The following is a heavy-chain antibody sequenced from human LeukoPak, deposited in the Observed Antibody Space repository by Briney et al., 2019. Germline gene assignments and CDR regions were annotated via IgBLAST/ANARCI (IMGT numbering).Heavy chain of an antibody. Sequence: ASVKVSCKASGYTFTKYAMHWVRQAPGQTLEWMAWINAGNGNTKYSQKFQGRVTITRDTSASIAHMELSSLRSEDTAVYYCAREACSSTRCYDLAFDIWGQGTMVTVSS. CDR2: INAGNGNT. CDR1: GYTFTKYA. D-gene: IGHD2-2*01. V-gene: IGHV1-3*01. J-gene: IGHJ3*02. CDR3: AREACSSTRCYDLAFDI.